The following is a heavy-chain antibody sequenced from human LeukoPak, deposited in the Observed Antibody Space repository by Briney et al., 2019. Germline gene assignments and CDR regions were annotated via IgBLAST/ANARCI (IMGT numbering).Heavy chain of an antibody. CDR1: GFTFSRYE. J-gene: IGHJ3*02. CDR2: ISRSGDTI. V-gene: IGHV3-48*03. CDR3: ARGAYGSGTYHDFDI. D-gene: IGHD3-10*01. Sequence: GGSLRLSCAASGFTFSRYEMNWVRQAPGKGLEWVSYISRSGDTIYFADSVKGRFTISRDNAKSSLYLQMSSLRAEDTAVYYCARGAYGSGTYHDFDIWGQGTMVTVSS.